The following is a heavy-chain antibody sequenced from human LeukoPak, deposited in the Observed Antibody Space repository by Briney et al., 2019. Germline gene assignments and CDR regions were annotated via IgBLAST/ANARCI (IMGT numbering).Heavy chain of an antibody. CDR1: GFTFSSYA. CDR3: AKDRDDYVWGSYLGAFDI. Sequence: GGSLRLSCTASGFTFSSYAMSWVRQAPGKGLEWVSAISGSGGSTYYADSVKGRFTISRDNSKNTLYLQMNSLRAEDTAVFYCAKDRDDYVWGSYLGAFDIWGQGTMVTVSS. J-gene: IGHJ3*02. D-gene: IGHD3-16*01. CDR2: ISGSGGST. V-gene: IGHV3-23*01.